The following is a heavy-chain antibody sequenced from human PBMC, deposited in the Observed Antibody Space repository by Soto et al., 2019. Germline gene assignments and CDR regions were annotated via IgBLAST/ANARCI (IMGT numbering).Heavy chain of an antibody. CDR1: GGSISSSSHY. CDR2: IYYSGST. CDR3: ARRAIAERKSRYYFDY. J-gene: IGHJ4*02. Sequence: SETLSLTCTVSGGSISSSSHYWGWIRQPPGKGLEWIGSIYYSGSTYYNPSLKSRVTISVDTSKNQFSLKLSSVTAADTAVYYCARRAIAERKSRYYFDYWGQGTLVTVSS. V-gene: IGHV4-39*01. D-gene: IGHD6-13*01.